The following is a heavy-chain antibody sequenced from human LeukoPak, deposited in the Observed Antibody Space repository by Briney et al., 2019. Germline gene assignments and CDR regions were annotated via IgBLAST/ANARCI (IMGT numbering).Heavy chain of an antibody. CDR2: ISAYNGNT. V-gene: IGHV1-18*01. Sequence: ASVEVSCKASGYTFTSYGISWVRQAPGQGLEWMGWISAYNGNTNYAQKLQGRVTMTTDTSTSTAYMELRSLRSDDTAVYYCARVKGSSSWFPEAGWSDPWGQGTLVTVSS. CDR3: ARVKGSSSWFPEAGWSDP. D-gene: IGHD6-13*01. CDR1: GYTFTSYG. J-gene: IGHJ5*02.